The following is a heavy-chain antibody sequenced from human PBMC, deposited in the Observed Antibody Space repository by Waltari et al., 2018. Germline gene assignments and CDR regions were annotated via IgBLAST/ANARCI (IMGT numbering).Heavy chain of an antibody. CDR2: INPNSGGT. D-gene: IGHD2-21*02. V-gene: IGHV1-2*02. J-gene: IGHJ5*02. Sequence: QVQLVQSGAEVKKPGASVKVSCKASGYTFTGYYMHWVRQAPGQGLEWMGWINPNSGGTNYAQKFQGRVTMTRDTSISTAYMELSRLRSDDTAVYYCARVNMDCGGDCYPIGFDPWGQGTLVTVSS. CDR1: GYTFTGYY. CDR3: ARVNMDCGGDCYPIGFDP.